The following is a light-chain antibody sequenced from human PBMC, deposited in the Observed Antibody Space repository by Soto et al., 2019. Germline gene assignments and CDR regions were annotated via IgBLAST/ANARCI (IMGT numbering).Light chain of an antibody. Sequence: DIQMTQSPSSLSASVGDRVTITCRASQGIRHDLGWYQQKPGKAPKRLIYSASSLQSGVPSRFSGSGSGTEFPLTISSLQPEDFATYYCLQNNSYPVTFGQGTKVEIK. CDR3: LQNNSYPVT. CDR1: QGIRHD. V-gene: IGKV1-17*01. J-gene: IGKJ1*01. CDR2: SAS.